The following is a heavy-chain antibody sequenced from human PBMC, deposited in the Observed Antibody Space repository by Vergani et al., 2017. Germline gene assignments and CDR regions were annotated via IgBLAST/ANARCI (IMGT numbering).Heavy chain of an antibody. V-gene: IGHV1-46*03. CDR3: ARGDYGILTGYRY. CDR1: GYTFSIYY. CDR2: INPSGGHT. J-gene: IGHJ4*02. Sequence: QVQVVQSGAEVKKSGASVKVSCKTSGYTFSIYYMHCVRQAPGQGLEWMGIINPSGGHTNYAQKFQGRVTMTRDTSTSTVYMELSSLRSEDTAIYYCARGDYGILTGYRYWGQGTLVTVSA. D-gene: IGHD3-9*01.